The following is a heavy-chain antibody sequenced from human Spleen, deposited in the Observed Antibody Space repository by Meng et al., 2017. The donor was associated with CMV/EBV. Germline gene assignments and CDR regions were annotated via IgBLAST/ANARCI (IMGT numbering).Heavy chain of an antibody. CDR2: IGGNGGNT. J-gene: IGHJ4*02. D-gene: IGHD2-2*01. CDR3: ARGEPDIIVVPAACDY. Sequence: GESLKISCAASGFTFSSYAMSWVRQAPGKGLEWVSAIGGNGGNTYYADSVRGRFTISRDNAKNSLFLQMDSLRGEDTAVYYCARGEPDIIVVPAACDYWGQGTLVTVSS. V-gene: IGHV3-23*01. CDR1: GFTFSSYA.